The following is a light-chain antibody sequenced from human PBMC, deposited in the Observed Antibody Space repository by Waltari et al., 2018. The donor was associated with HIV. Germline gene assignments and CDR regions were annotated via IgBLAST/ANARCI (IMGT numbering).Light chain of an antibody. CDR1: SGHSRYA. Sequence: QLVLTQSPSASASLGASVKLTCTLRSGHSRYAIAWHQQQPEKGPRYLMKLNSDGSHSKGDGIPDRFSGSSSGAGRYLAISSLQSEDEADYYCQTWDTGILFGGGTKLTVL. V-gene: IGLV4-69*01. CDR2: LNSDGSH. J-gene: IGLJ2*01. CDR3: QTWDTGIL.